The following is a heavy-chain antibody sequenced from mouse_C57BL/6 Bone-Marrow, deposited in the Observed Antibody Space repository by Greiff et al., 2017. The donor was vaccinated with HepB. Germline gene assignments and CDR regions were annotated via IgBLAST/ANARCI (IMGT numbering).Heavy chain of an antibody. V-gene: IGHV7-1*01. CDR2: SRNKANDYTT. CDR1: GFTFSDFY. Sequence: EVKVVESGGGLVQSGRSLRLSCATSGFTFSDFYMEWVRQAPGKGLEWIAASRNKANDYTTEYSASVKGRFIVSRDTSQSILYLQMNALRAEDTAIYYCARDARGPLLLRPGYWGQGTTLTVSS. D-gene: IGHD1-1*01. CDR3: ARDARGPLLLRPGY. J-gene: IGHJ2*01.